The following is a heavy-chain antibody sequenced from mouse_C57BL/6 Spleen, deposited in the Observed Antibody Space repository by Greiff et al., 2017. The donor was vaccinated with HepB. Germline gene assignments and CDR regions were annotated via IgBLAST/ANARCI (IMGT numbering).Heavy chain of an antibody. J-gene: IGHJ3*01. Sequence: VQLVESGAELAKPGASVKLSCKASGYTFTSYWMHWVKQRPGQGLEWIGYINPSSGYTKYNQKFKDKATLTADKSSSTAYMQLSSLTYEDSAVYYCARAPDGYFAWFAYWGQGTLVTVSA. D-gene: IGHD2-3*01. CDR3: ARAPDGYFAWFAY. V-gene: IGHV1-7*01. CDR2: INPSSGYT. CDR1: GYTFTSYW.